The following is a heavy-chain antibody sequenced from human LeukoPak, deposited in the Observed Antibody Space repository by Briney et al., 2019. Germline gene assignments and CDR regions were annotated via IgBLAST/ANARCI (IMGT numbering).Heavy chain of an antibody. CDR2: INPNSGGT. D-gene: IGHD2-2*01. J-gene: IGHJ5*02. CDR3: ARDRFHCSSTSCYPNWFDP. V-gene: IGHV1-2*02. Sequence: ASVKVSCKASGYTFTGYYMHWVRQAPGQGLEWMGWINPNSGGTNYAQKFQGRVTMTRDTSISTAYMELSRLRSDDTAVYYCARDRFHCSSTSCYPNWFDPWGQGTLVTVSS. CDR1: GYTFTGYY.